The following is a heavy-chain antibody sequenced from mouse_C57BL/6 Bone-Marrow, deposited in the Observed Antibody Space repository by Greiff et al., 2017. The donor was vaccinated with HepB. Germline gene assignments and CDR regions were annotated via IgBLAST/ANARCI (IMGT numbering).Heavy chain of an antibody. J-gene: IGHJ3*01. CDR2: IDPSDSYT. V-gene: IGHV1-59*01. D-gene: IGHD3-2*02. CDR1: GYTFTSYW. Sequence: QVQLQQPGAELVRPGTSVKLSCKASGYTFTSYWMHWVKQRPGQGLEWIGVIDPSDSYTNYNQKFKGKATLTVDTSSSTAYMQLSSLTSEDSAVYYCARQLRLRGFAYWGQGTRVTVSA. CDR3: ARQLRLRGFAY.